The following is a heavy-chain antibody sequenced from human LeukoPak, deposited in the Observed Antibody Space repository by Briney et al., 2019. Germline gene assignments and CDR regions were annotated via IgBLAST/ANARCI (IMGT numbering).Heavy chain of an antibody. D-gene: IGHD6-19*01. J-gene: IGHJ4*02. CDR2: IYYSGST. CDR1: GDSVSSGSYY. CDR3: ARVAAVAHFDY. V-gene: IGHV4-61*01. Sequence: SETLSLTCTVSGDSVSSGSYYWSWIRQPPGKGLEWIGYIYYSGSTNYNPSLKSRVTISVDTSKNQFSLKLSSVTAADTAVYYCARVAAVAHFDYWGQGTLVTVSS.